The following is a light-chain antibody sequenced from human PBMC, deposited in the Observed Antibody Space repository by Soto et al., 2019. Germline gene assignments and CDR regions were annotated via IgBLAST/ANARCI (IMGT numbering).Light chain of an antibody. Sequence: QSVLTQPACVSGSPGQSITISCTGTSSDAGNYNFVSWYQQHPGKAPKVIIYEDSTRPSGVSNRISGSKSGNTASLTISGLQAEDEADYYCCSYAGSSTSWVFGGGTKLTVL. J-gene: IGLJ3*02. V-gene: IGLV2-23*01. CDR3: CSYAGSSTSWV. CDR1: SSDAGNYNF. CDR2: EDS.